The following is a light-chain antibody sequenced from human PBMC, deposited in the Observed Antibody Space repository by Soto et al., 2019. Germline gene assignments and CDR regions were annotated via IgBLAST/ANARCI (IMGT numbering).Light chain of an antibody. J-gene: IGKJ4*01. Sequence: EIVLTQSPGTLSLSPGERATLSCRARQSVSSTYLAWYQQKPGQAPRLLIYDASNRATGIPARFSGSGSGTDFTLTISSLEPEDFAVYYCQQRSNWPPLTFGGGTKVDIK. CDR3: QQRSNWPPLT. V-gene: IGKV3-11*01. CDR1: QSVSSTY. CDR2: DAS.